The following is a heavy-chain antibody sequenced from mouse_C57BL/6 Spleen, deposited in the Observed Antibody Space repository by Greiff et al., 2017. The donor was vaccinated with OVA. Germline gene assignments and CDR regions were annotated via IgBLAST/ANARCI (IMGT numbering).Heavy chain of an antibody. CDR2: INPNNGGT. J-gene: IGHJ2*01. CDR1: GYTFTDYY. CDR3: ARADYYGSSWGY. V-gene: IGHV1-26*01. Sequence: VQLQQSGPELVKPGASVKISCKASGYTFTDYYMNWVKQSHGKSLEWIRDINPNNGGTSYNQKFKGKATLTVDKSSSTAYMELRSLTSEDSAVYYCARADYYGSSWGYWGQGTTLTVSS. D-gene: IGHD1-1*01.